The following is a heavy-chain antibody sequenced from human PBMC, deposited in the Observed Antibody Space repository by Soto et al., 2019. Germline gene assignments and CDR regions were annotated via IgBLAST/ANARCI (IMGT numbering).Heavy chain of an antibody. J-gene: IGHJ4*02. D-gene: IGHD3-22*01. CDR2: IGTAGDT. V-gene: IGHV3-13*01. CDR3: ARAPRSDYDSSGYYDY. CDR1: GFTFSSYD. Sequence: LSLTCAASGFTFSSYDMHWVRQATGKGLEWVSAIGTAGDTYYPGSVKGRFTISRENAKNSLYLQMNSLRAGDTAVYYCARAPRSDYDSSGYYDYWGQGTLVTVSS.